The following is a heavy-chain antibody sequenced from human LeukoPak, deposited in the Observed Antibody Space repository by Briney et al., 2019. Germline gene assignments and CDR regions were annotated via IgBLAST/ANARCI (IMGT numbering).Heavy chain of an antibody. CDR1: GFTFSTCW. CDR2: IKQDGSEK. Sequence: GGSLRLSCAASGFTFSTCWMNWVRQAPGKGLEWVANIKQDGSEKYYVDSVKGRFTISRDNAKNSLYLQMDSLRAEDTAVYYCAGETMTNDAFDIWGQGTAVTVSS. J-gene: IGHJ3*02. CDR3: AGETMTNDAFDI. V-gene: IGHV3-7*01. D-gene: IGHD1-14*01.